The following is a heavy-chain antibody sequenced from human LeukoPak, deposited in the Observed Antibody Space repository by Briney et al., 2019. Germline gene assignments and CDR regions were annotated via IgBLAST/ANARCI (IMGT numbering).Heavy chain of an antibody. D-gene: IGHD3-22*01. CDR3: AKLSRSGYYYLFLNWFDP. V-gene: IGHV3-23*01. CDR1: GFTFSSYA. J-gene: IGHJ5*02. CDR2: ISGSGGST. Sequence: GGSLRLSCAASGFTFSSYAMSWVRQAPGKGLEWVSAISGSGGSTYYADSVKGRFTISRDNSKNTLYLQMNSLRAEDTAVYYCAKLSRSGYYYLFLNWFDPWGQGTLVTLSS.